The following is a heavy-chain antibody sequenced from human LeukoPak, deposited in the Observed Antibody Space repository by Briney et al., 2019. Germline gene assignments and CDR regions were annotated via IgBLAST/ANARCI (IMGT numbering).Heavy chain of an antibody. Sequence: GRSLRLSCATSGFIISSFATHWVRQAPGKGLQWVALSTNDGTNTFYAESVKGLFIISRDNSQNTLYLQMDSLRPEDTAVYYCAKTGVVVVGAVHNYYYYMDVWGKGTTVTVSS. J-gene: IGHJ6*03. D-gene: IGHD2-2*01. CDR3: AKTGVVVVGAVHNYYYYMDV. CDR1: GFIISSFA. CDR2: STNDGTNT. V-gene: IGHV3-30*18.